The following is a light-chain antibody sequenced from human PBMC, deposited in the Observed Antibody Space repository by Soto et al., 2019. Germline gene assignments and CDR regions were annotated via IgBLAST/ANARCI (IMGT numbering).Light chain of an antibody. V-gene: IGKV3-11*01. CDR3: QQFKSYPLP. J-gene: IGKJ4*01. CDR2: DAS. Sequence: EIVLTQSPATLSLSPGERATLSCRASQSVSSYLAWYQQKPGQAPRLLIYDASNRATGIPDRFSGSGSGTDFTLTISSLQPEDFATYYCQQFKSYPLPFGGGTKVDNK. CDR1: QSVSSY.